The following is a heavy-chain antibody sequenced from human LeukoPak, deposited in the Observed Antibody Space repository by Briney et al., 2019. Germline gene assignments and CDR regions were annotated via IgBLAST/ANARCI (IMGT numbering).Heavy chain of an antibody. CDR3: ERHSGNYSRYFDL. V-gene: IGHV4-59*08. D-gene: IGHD3-22*01. CDR1: GGSFSGSY. J-gene: IGHJ2*01. Sequence: SETLSLTCSVSGGSFSGSYWSWIRQSPGRGLEWIGYIYYSGDTNYYASLKSRVTISVEMSKNHFSPNLSSVTAGDTAMYYCERHSGNYSRYFDLWGRGTLVTVSS. CDR2: IYYSGDT.